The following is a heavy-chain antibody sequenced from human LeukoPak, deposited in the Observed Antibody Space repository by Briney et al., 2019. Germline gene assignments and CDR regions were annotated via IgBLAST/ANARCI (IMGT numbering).Heavy chain of an antibody. V-gene: IGHV4-34*01. CDR1: GGSFSGYY. Sequence: SETLSLTCAVYGGSFSGYYWSWIRQPPGKGLEWIGEINHSGSTNYNPSLKSRVTISVDTSKNQFSLKLSSVTAADTAVYYCARDRFSYYYYMDVWGKGTTVTVSS. CDR3: ARDRFSYYYYMDV. J-gene: IGHJ6*03. CDR2: INHSGST.